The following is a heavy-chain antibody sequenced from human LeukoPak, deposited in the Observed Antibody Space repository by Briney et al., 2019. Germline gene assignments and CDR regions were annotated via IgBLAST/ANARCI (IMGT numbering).Heavy chain of an antibody. D-gene: IGHD3-22*01. V-gene: IGHV1-3*01. CDR2: INAGNGNT. J-gene: IGHJ4*02. CDR3: ARAISITMIVVGGY. CDR1: GYTFTSYA. Sequence: GASVKVSCKASGYTFTSYAMHWVRQAPGQRLEWMGWINAGNGNTKYSRKFQGRVTITRDTSASTAYMELSSLRSEDTAVYYCARAISITMIVVGGYWGQGTLVTVSS.